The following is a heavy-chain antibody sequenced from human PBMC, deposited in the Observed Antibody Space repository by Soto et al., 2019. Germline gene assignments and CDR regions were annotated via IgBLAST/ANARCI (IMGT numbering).Heavy chain of an antibody. CDR3: TWFMVRRVLHALDGMDV. D-gene: IGHD3-10*01. CDR1: GFTFSSYA. Sequence: GGSLRLSCAASGFTFSSYAMSWVRQAPGKGQEWVSAISGSGGSTYYADSVKGRFTISRDNSRNTLYLQMNSLRAEDTAVYYCTWFMVRRVLHALDGMDVSGPAPTLTLSS. V-gene: IGHV3-23*01. J-gene: IGHJ6*02. CDR2: ISGSGGST.